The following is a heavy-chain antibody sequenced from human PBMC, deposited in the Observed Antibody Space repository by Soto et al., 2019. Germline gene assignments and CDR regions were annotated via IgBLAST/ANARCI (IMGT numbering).Heavy chain of an antibody. D-gene: IGHD3-10*01. CDR2: ISYDGSNK. V-gene: IGHV3-30-3*01. J-gene: IGHJ4*02. CDR1: GFTFSSYA. CDR3: ARDRPDYYGSGDYIDY. Sequence: GGSRRLSCAASGFTFSSYAMHGVRQAPGKGLEWVAVISYDGSNKYYADSVKGRFTISRDNSKNTLYLQMNSLRAEDTAVYYCARDRPDYYGSGDYIDYWGQGTLVTVSS.